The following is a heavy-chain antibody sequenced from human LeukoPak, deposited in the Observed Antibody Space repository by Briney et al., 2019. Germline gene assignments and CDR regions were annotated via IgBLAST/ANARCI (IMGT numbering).Heavy chain of an antibody. Sequence: GASLRLSCAASGFTFSNYAMSWVRQAPGKGLEWVSAIHGSGVTTYYADSVKGRFTVSRDNSKSTLYLQMNTLRAEDTALYYCAKWGDYDVLTGYYVPDYWGQGTLVTVSS. J-gene: IGHJ4*02. CDR2: IHGSGVTT. CDR3: AKWGDYDVLTGYYVPDY. V-gene: IGHV3-23*01. CDR1: GFTFSNYA. D-gene: IGHD3-9*01.